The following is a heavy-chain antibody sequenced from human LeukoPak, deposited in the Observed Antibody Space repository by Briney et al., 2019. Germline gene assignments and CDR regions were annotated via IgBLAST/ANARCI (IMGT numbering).Heavy chain of an antibody. CDR2: IIPILGIA. CDR1: GGTFSSYA. D-gene: IGHD3-22*01. V-gene: IGHV1-69*04. CDR3: ARAYYYDSSGDPSYYYCYGMDV. J-gene: IGHJ6*02. Sequence: SVKVSCKASGGTFSSYAISWVRQAPGQGLEWMGRIIPILGIANYAQKFQGRVTITADKSTSTAYMELSSLRSEDTAVYYCARAYYYDSSGDPSYYYCYGMDVWGQGTTVTVSS.